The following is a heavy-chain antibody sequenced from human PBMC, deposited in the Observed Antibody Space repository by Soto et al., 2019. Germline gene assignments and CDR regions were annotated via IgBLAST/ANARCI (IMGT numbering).Heavy chain of an antibody. CDR3: VKDRGVAVAGSGGMDV. Sequence: QVQLVESGGGVVQPGRSLRLSCAASGFTFSNYGMHWVRQAPGKGLEWAAVISYDENNKYYADSVKGRFTISRDKSKNTLYLQMNRLRVEDTAVYYCVKDRGVAVAGSGGMDVWGQGTTVTVSS. CDR1: GFTFSNYG. CDR2: ISYDENNK. V-gene: IGHV3-30*18. J-gene: IGHJ6*02. D-gene: IGHD6-19*01.